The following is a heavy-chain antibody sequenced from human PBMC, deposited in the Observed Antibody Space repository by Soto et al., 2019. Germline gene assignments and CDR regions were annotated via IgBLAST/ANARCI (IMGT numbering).Heavy chain of an antibody. D-gene: IGHD1-20*01. CDR1: GGSIGTYY. CDR2: MSYSGSS. CDR3: ARTRITSTAATFDP. J-gene: IGHJ5*02. Sequence: SETLSLTCTVSGGSIGTYYWSWIRQPPRKGLEWIAYMSYSGSSNYNPSLKSRVTVSVDTSKNQVSLKLSSVTAADTAVYYCARTRITSTAATFDPWGQGTLVTVSS. V-gene: IGHV4-59*01.